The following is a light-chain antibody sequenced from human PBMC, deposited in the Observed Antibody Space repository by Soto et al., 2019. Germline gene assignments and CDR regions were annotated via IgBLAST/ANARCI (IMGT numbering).Light chain of an antibody. CDR1: QGISNY. V-gene: IGKV1-27*01. Sequence: DIQMTPSPSSLSASVGDRVTITCRASQGISNYLAWYQQKPGKVPKLLIYAAFTLQSGVPSRFSGSASGTDFTLTISSLQPEDVATYYCQKYNSALTFGQGTRLEIK. CDR2: AAF. J-gene: IGKJ5*01. CDR3: QKYNSALT.